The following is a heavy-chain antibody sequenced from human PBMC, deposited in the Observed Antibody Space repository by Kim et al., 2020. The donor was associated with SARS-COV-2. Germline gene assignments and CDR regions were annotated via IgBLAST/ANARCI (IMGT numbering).Heavy chain of an antibody. J-gene: IGHJ4*02. CDR1: GFTFSSYS. V-gene: IGHV3-21*01. CDR3: ATQIRSYG. D-gene: IGHD3-10*01. CDR2: ISSSGSYI. Sequence: GGSLRLSCAASGFTFSSYSMNWVRQAPGKGLEWVSSISSSGSYIYYADSVKGRFTISRDNAKNSLYLQMNSLRAEDTAVYYCATQIRSYGWGQGPLLPVSS.